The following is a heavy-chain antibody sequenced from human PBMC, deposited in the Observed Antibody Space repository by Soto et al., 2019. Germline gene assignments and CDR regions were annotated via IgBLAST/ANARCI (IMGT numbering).Heavy chain of an antibody. Sequence: EVQLVESGGGLVQPGGSLRLSCAASGFTFSSYEMNWVRQAPGKGLEWVSYISSSGSTIYYADSVKGRFTISRDNAKNSLYLQMNSLRAEDTAVYYCARDCQGASFYVWGSYRTYYGMDVWGQGTTVTVSS. CDR2: ISSSGSTI. J-gene: IGHJ6*02. CDR1: GFTFSSYE. CDR3: ARDCQGASFYVWGSYRTYYGMDV. V-gene: IGHV3-48*03. D-gene: IGHD3-16*02.